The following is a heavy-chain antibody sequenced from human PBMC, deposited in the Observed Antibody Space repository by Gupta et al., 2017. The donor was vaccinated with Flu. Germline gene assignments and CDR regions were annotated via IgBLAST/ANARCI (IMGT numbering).Heavy chain of an antibody. CDR2: ISFSGGYI. CDR3: ARLGPSDAFDI. D-gene: IGHD1-26*01. J-gene: IGHJ3*02. Sequence: ASGFTFDTSHMNWVRQAPGKGLEWVSSISFSGGYIYYADSVKGRFTISRDNAKSSLFLQMDTLRAEDSALYFCARLGPSDAFDILGQGTVV. CDR1: GFTFDTSH. V-gene: IGHV3-21*04.